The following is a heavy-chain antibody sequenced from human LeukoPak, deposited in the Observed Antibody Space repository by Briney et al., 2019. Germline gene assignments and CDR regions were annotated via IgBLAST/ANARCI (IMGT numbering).Heavy chain of an antibody. J-gene: IGHJ6*03. CDR2: INPNSGGT. CDR1: GYTFTGYY. Sequence: ASVKVSCKASGYTFTGYYMHWVRQAPGQGLEWMGWINPNSGGTNYAQKFQGRVTMTRDTSISTAYMELSRLRSDDTAVYYCAREVQPLYYYYYMDVWGKGTTVTISS. D-gene: IGHD5-18*01. CDR3: AREVQPLYYYYYMDV. V-gene: IGHV1-2*02.